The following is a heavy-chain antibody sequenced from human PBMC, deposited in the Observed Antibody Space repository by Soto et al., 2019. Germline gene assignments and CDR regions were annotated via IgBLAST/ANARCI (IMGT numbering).Heavy chain of an antibody. J-gene: IGHJ4*02. CDR2: ISGSGGST. Sequence: EVQLLESGGGLVQPGGSLRLSCAAAGFTFSIYAMSWVRQAPGKGLEWVSAISGSGGSTYYADSVKGRFTISRDNSKNTLYLQMNSLRADDTAVYYCAEATRGGAATLIRDYWGQGTLVTVSS. CDR3: AEATRGGAATLIRDY. D-gene: IGHD6-13*01. V-gene: IGHV3-23*01. CDR1: GFTFSIYA.